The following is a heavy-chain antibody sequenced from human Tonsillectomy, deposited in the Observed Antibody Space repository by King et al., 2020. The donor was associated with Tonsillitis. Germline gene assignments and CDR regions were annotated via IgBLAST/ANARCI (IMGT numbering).Heavy chain of an antibody. D-gene: IGHD2-2*01. Sequence: VQLVESGGGLVQPGGSLRLSCAASGFTFSSYSMNWVRQAPGKGLEWVSYIISSSSAIYYADSMKGRFTISRDNAKNSLYLQMNSLRDEDTAVYYCARDCSTTSCSAWHAFDIWGQGTMVTVSS. J-gene: IGHJ3*02. CDR1: GFTFSSYS. V-gene: IGHV3-48*02. CDR3: ARDCSTTSCSAWHAFDI. CDR2: IISSSSAI.